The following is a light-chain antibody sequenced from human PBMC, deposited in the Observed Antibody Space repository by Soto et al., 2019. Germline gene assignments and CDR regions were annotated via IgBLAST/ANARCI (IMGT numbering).Light chain of an antibody. J-gene: IGKJ4*01. CDR3: QQYFDTPLT. CDR2: WAS. V-gene: IGKV4-1*01. Sequence: DIVMTQSPDSLAVSLGERATINCKSSQTVLSSSNTKTHLAWYQHKPGQPPNLLIYWASTRQSGVPDRFSGSGSGTDFTLTISSLQAEDVAVYYCQQYFDTPLTFGGGTKVEIK. CDR1: QTVLSSSNTKTH.